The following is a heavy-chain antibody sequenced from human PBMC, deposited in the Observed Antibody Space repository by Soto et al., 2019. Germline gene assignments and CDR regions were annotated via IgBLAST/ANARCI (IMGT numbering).Heavy chain of an antibody. CDR2: IWYDGSNK. CDR3: AKDGRGRYEDIGY. V-gene: IGHV3-30*18. J-gene: IGHJ4*02. D-gene: IGHD3-16*01. Sequence: QVQLVESGGGVVQPGRSLRLSCAASGFTFSDCGMHWVRQAPGKGLERVAAIWYDGSNKYYADFVKGRFTISRDNSKNTLDLDMNSLRAEDTAVDYCAKDGRGRYEDIGYWGQGALVTVSS. CDR1: GFTFSDCG.